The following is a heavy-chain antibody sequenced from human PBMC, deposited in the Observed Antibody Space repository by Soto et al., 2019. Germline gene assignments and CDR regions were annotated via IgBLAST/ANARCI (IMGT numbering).Heavy chain of an antibody. D-gene: IGHD3-22*01. CDR2: IIPMYGKA. J-gene: IGHJ4*02. CDR1: GGTFSRYA. V-gene: IGHV1-69*01. Sequence: QVQLVQSGAEVKKPGSSVKVSCKASGGTFSRYAISWVRQAPGQGLGWMGGIIPMYGKANYAQKFQGRVTITADESTSTGYMELRSLISEDTAAYYSARDGTLYDTSGYYYLYWGQGTLVTVSS. CDR3: ARDGTLYDTSGYYYLY.